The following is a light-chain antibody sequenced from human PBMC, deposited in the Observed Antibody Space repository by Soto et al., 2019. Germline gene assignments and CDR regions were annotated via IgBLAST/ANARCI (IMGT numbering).Light chain of an antibody. Sequence: QSVLTQPPSVSGAPGQRVTISCTGSSSNIGAGYDVHWYQQLPGTAPKLLIYGNNNWPSGVPDRFSGSKSGTSASLAITGLQAEDEADYYCQSYDSSLSGWVSGGGTKLTVL. V-gene: IGLV1-40*01. J-gene: IGLJ3*02. CDR2: GNN. CDR1: SSNIGAGYD. CDR3: QSYDSSLSGWV.